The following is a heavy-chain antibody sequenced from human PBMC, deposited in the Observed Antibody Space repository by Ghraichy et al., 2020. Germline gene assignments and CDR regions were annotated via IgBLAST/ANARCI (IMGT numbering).Heavy chain of an antibody. Sequence: SETLSLTCTVSGASIRRYYWSWIRQPPGRGLEWIGYIYFSGSTDYNPSLKSRVSISMDTSKNQFSLKLNSVSAADTAVYYCARVGSGWLYGYFDLWGHGNRVTVPS. CDR3: ARVGSGWLYGYFDL. CDR1: GASIRRYY. CDR2: IYFSGST. V-gene: IGHV4-59*01. J-gene: IGHJ2*01. D-gene: IGHD6-19*01.